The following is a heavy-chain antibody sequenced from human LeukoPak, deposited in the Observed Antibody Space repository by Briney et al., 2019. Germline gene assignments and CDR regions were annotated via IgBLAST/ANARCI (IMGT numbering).Heavy chain of an antibody. J-gene: IGHJ6*03. CDR3: VTPRSWELSDMAV. V-gene: IGHV4-61*02. D-gene: IGHD1-26*01. CDR2: FYNSGRT. Sequence: PSETLSLTCTVSGGSISSDLYYWNWIRQPAGKGLEWIGRFYNSGRTNFNPSLKSRVIISVDTSKNEFSLRLTSVTAADTAVYYCVTPRSWELSDMAVWGKGTTVIVSS. CDR1: GGSISSDLYY.